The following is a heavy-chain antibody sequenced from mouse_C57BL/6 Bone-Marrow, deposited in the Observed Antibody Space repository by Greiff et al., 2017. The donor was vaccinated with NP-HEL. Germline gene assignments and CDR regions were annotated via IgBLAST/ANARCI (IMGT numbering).Heavy chain of an antibody. J-gene: IGHJ3*01. CDR3: ARLGLRLAWFAY. V-gene: IGHV1-64*01. D-gene: IGHD2-4*01. CDR2: IHPNSGST. Sequence: QVQLQQSGPELVKPGASVKLSCKASGYTFTSYWMHWVKQRPGQGLEWIGMIHPNSGSTNYNEKFKSKATLTVDKSSSTAYMQLSSLTSEDSAVYYCARLGLRLAWFAYWGQGTLVTVSA. CDR1: GYTFTSYW.